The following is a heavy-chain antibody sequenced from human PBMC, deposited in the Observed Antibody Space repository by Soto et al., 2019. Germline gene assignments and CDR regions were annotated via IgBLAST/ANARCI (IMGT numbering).Heavy chain of an antibody. CDR1: GFSLSTIGVG. CDR3: AHMGYTNGYVDY. J-gene: IGHJ4*02. D-gene: IGHD2-8*01. V-gene: IGHV2-5*02. Sequence: SGPTLVNPTQTLTLTCSFSGFSLSTIGVGVGWIRQPPGKALEWLAVIYWDEDRSYSPSLKSRLTITKDTSKNQVVLTVTNMDPVYTATYYCAHMGYTNGYVDYWGQGTLVTVSS. CDR2: IYWDEDR.